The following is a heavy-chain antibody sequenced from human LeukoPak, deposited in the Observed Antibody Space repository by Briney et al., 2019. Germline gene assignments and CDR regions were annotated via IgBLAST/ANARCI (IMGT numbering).Heavy chain of an antibody. CDR3: ARVQRYDFWSGYSMFFDY. V-gene: IGHV1-8*01. CDR1: GYTFTSYD. J-gene: IGHJ4*02. Sequence: ASVKVSCKASGYTFTSYDIKWVRQATGQGLEWMGWMNPNSGNTGYAQKFQGRVTMTRNTSISTAYMELSSLRSEDTAVYYCARVQRYDFWSGYSMFFDYWGQGTLVTVSS. CDR2: MNPNSGNT. D-gene: IGHD3-3*01.